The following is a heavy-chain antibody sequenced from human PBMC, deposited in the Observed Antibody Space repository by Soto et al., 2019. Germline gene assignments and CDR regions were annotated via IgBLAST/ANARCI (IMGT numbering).Heavy chain of an antibody. CDR1: VFTFSSYG. D-gene: IGHD6-13*01. CDR2: IWYDGSNK. V-gene: IGHV3-33*01. J-gene: IGHJ4*02. CDR3: ARSAAAGRGFDY. Sequence: WWSLRLSCSASVFTFSSYGMHWVRQAPGKGLEWVAVIWYDGSNKYYADSVKGRFTISRDNSKNTLYLQMNSLRAEDTAVYYCARSAAAGRGFDYWGQGTLVTVSS.